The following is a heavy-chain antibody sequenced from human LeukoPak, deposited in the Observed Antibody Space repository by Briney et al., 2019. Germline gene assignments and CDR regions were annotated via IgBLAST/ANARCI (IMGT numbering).Heavy chain of an antibody. CDR3: AKVSPGDYYGSGSYYLYYFDY. D-gene: IGHD3-10*01. CDR1: GFTFSSYG. J-gene: IGHJ4*02. V-gene: IGHV3-23*01. CDR2: ISASGGST. Sequence: SGGSLRLSCAASGFTFSSYGMSWVRQAPGKGLEWVSGISASGGSTYYADSVKGRFTISRDKSKNTLSLQMNGLRAEDTAVYYCAKVSPGDYYGSGSYYLYYFDYWGQGTLVTVSS.